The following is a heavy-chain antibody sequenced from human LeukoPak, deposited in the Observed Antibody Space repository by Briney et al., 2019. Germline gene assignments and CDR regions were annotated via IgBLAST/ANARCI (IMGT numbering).Heavy chain of an antibody. J-gene: IGHJ4*02. CDR1: GFTFGSYA. D-gene: IGHD2-2*01. V-gene: IGHV3-30*04. CDR3: ARDLTPGAPDYFDS. CDR2: IAHDETNR. Sequence: GGSLRLSCAASGFTFGSYAMRWVRQAPGKGLEWVAVIAHDETNRFYADSVKGRFTISRDNSRSILYLRMNSLRPEDTAVYFCARDLTPGAPDYFDSWGQGTLVTVSS.